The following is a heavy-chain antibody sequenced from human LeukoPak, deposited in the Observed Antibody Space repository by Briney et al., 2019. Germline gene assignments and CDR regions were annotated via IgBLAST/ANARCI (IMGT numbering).Heavy chain of an antibody. Sequence: ASVKVSCKASGYTFTSYYMHWVRQAPGQGLEWMGIINPSGCSTSYAQKFQGRVTMTRDTSTSTVYMELSSLRSEDTAVYYCARGGTALWFGELFPQGNWFDPWGQGTLVTVSS. CDR3: ARGGTALWFGELFPQGNWFDP. CDR2: INPSGCST. V-gene: IGHV1-46*01. J-gene: IGHJ5*02. CDR1: GYTFTSYY. D-gene: IGHD3-10*01.